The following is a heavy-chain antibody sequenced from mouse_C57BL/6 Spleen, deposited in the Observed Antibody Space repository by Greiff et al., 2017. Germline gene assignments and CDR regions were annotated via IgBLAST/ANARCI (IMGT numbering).Heavy chain of an antibody. Sequence: QVQLQQPGAELVKPGASVKLSCKASGYTFTSYWMQWVKQRPGQGLEWIGEIDPSDSYTNYNQKFKGKATLTVDTSSSTAYMQLSSLTSEDSAVYYCARGGGYYGSSFAYCGQGTLVTVSA. CDR1: GYTFTSYW. V-gene: IGHV1-50*01. D-gene: IGHD1-1*01. J-gene: IGHJ3*01. CDR2: IDPSDSYT. CDR3: ARGGGYYGSSFAY.